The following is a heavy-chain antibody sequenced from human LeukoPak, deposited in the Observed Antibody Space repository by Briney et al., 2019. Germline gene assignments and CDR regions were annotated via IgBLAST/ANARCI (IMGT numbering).Heavy chain of an antibody. Sequence: SSETLSLTCTVSGDSISTYYWSWIRQPPGKGLEWIGEINHSGSTNYNPSLKTRVTISVDKSKNQFSLKLSSVTAADTAVYYCARASHDYGDYSHFDYWGQGTLVTVSS. CDR1: GDSISTYY. J-gene: IGHJ4*02. CDR3: ARASHDYGDYSHFDY. V-gene: IGHV4-34*01. D-gene: IGHD4-17*01. CDR2: INHSGST.